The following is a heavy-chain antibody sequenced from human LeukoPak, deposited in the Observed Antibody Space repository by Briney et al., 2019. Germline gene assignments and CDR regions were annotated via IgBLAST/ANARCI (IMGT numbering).Heavy chain of an antibody. CDR3: ARSGDYGFNYFDP. CDR2: INPNSGGT. Sequence: ASVKVSCKASRYTFTVYYIHWVRQAPGQGREWMGWINPNSGGTNYAQKFQGRVTMTWDTSISTAYMELSRLRSDDTAVYYCARSGDYGFNYFDPWGQGTLVTVSS. V-gene: IGHV1-2*02. D-gene: IGHD4-17*01. CDR1: RYTFTVYY. J-gene: IGHJ5*02.